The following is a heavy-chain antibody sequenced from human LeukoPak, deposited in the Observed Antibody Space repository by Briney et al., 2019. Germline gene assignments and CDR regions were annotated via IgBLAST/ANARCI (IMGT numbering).Heavy chain of an antibody. CDR3: AKTFCWGCYYDSSGYPTAGFDP. D-gene: IGHD3-22*01. CDR1: GFTFSSYG. Sequence: PGGSLRLSCAASGFTFSSYGMHWVRQAPGKGLEWVAVISYDGSNKYYADSVKGRFTISRDNSKNTLCLQMNSLRAEDTAVYYCAKTFCWGCYYDSSGYPTAGFDPWGQGTLVTVSS. V-gene: IGHV3-30*18. CDR2: ISYDGSNK. J-gene: IGHJ5*02.